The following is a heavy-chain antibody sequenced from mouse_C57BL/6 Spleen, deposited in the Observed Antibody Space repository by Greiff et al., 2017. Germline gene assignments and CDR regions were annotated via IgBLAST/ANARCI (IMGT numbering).Heavy chain of an antibody. J-gene: IGHJ2*01. D-gene: IGHD1-1*01. V-gene: IGHV1-55*01. CDR2: IYPGSGGT. CDR1: GYTFTSYW. CDR3: SRHYYSSSSYYFDY. Sequence: QVQLQQPGAELVKPGASVKMSCKASGYTFTSYWITWVKQRPGQGLEWIGDIYPGSGGTNYNEKFKSKATLTVDTSSSTAYMKLSSLTSEDSAVYYCSRHYYSSSSYYFDYWGQGTTLTVSS.